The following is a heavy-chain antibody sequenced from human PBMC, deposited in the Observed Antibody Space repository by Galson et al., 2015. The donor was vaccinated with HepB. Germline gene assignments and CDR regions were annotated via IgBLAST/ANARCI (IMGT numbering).Heavy chain of an antibody. D-gene: IGHD1-26*01. CDR1: GGTFSSYA. CDR2: IIPIFGTA. Sequence: SVKVSCKASGGTFSSYAISWVRQAPGQGLEWMGGIIPIFGTANYAQKFQGRVTITADESTSTAYMELSSLRSEDTAVYYCARVEGRGGSYPYYFDYWGQGTLVTVSS. J-gene: IGHJ4*02. CDR3: ARVEGRGGSYPYYFDY. V-gene: IGHV1-69*13.